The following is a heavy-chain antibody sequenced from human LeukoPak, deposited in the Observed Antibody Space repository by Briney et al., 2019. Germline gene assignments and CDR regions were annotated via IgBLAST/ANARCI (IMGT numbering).Heavy chain of an antibody. J-gene: IGHJ6*03. CDR1: GYTFTSYG. CDR3: ARDLYSSSWPSSYYYYYYMDV. V-gene: IGHV1-18*01. D-gene: IGHD6-13*01. CDR2: ISAYNGNT. Sequence: ASVKVSCKASGYTFTSYGISWVRQAPGQGLEWMGWISAYNGNTNYAQKLQGRVTMTTDTSTSTAYMELRSLRSDDTAVYYCARDLYSSSWPSSYYYYYYMDVWGKGTTVTVSS.